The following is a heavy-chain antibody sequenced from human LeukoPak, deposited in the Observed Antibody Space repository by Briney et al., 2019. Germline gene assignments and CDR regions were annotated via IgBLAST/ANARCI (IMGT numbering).Heavy chain of an antibody. CDR1: GGTFSSYA. V-gene: IGHV1-69*05. J-gene: IGHJ5*02. D-gene: IGHD3-22*01. CDR2: IIPIFGTA. Sequence: SVKVSCKASGGTFSSYAISWVRQAPRQGLEWMGEIIPIFGTANYAQKFQGRVTITTDESTSTAYMELSSLRSEDTAVYYCAREKPYYYDSSGYFNWFDPWGQGILVTVSS. CDR3: AREKPYYYDSSGYFNWFDP.